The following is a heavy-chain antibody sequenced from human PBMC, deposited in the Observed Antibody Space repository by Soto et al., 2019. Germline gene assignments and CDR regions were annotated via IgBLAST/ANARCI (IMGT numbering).Heavy chain of an antibody. CDR1: GDSISSSKW. CDR2: IYHSGST. D-gene: IGHD6-13*01. CDR3: ARGERQQQRDY. Sequence: SETLSHTCAVSGDSISSSKWWSWVRKPPGKGLEWIGEIYHSGSTNYNPSLKSRVIISVDKSKNQFSLKLSSVTDADTAVYYCARGERQQQRDYWGQGTLVTVSS. V-gene: IGHV4-4*02. J-gene: IGHJ4*02.